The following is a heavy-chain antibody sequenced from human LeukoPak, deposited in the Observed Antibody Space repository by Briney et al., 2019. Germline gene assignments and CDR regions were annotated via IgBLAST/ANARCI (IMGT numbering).Heavy chain of an antibody. CDR3: AREYYGDPTGI. J-gene: IGHJ4*02. CDR2: ISSGSDYT. D-gene: IGHD4-17*01. Sequence: GGTLRLSCAASVFILHIYNMNWVRQAAGKGLEWVSSISSGSDYTHYAAPVKGRFTIFRDNAKNSLYLQMNSLRAEDTAVYYCAREYYGDPTGIWGQGTLVTVSS. CDR1: VFILHIYN. V-gene: IGHV3-21*01.